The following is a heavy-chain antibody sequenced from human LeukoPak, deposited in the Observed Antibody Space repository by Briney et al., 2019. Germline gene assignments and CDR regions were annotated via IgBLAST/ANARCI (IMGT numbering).Heavy chain of an antibody. CDR2: IYYSGST. CDR3: ARVAGYCSSTSCYYYYYYGMDV. CDR1: GGSISSGDYY. Sequence: SETLSLTCTVSGGSISSGDYYWSWIRQPPGKGLEWIGYIYYSGSTYYNPSLKSRVTISVDTSKNQFSLKLSSVTAADTAVYYCARVAGYCSSTSCYYYYYYGMDVWSQGTTVTVSS. V-gene: IGHV4-30-4*01. J-gene: IGHJ6*02. D-gene: IGHD2-2*03.